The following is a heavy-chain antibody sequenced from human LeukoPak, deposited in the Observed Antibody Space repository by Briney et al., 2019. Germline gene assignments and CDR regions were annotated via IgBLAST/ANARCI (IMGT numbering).Heavy chain of an antibody. CDR2: ISGSGGST. V-gene: IGHV3-23*01. D-gene: IGHD2-21*02. Sequence: GGSLRLSCAASGFTFSSFAMSWVRQAPGKGLEWVSAISGSGGSTYYAASVKGRFTISRDNSKNTLYLQMNSLRAEDTAVYYCAKRGGLPPLDYYYYYMDVWGKGTTVTVSS. CDR3: AKRGGLPPLDYYYYYMDV. CDR1: GFTFSSFA. J-gene: IGHJ6*03.